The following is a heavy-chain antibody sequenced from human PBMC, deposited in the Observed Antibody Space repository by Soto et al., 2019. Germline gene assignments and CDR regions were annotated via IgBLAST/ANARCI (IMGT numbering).Heavy chain of an antibody. V-gene: IGHV1-18*04. Sequence: GASVKVSCKASGYTFTSYGISWVRQAPGQGLEWMGWISAYNGNTNYAQKLQGRVTMTTDTSTSTAYMELRSLRSDDTAVYYCARDNAPLGHGDYVERILGGWFDPWGQGTLVTVSS. J-gene: IGHJ5*02. CDR3: ARDNAPLGHGDYVERILGGWFDP. CDR2: ISAYNGNT. CDR1: GYTFTSYG. D-gene: IGHD4-17*01.